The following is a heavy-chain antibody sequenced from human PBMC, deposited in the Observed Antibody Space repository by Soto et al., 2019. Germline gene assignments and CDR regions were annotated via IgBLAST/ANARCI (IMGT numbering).Heavy chain of an antibody. D-gene: IGHD5-12*01. Sequence: ASVKVSCKASGYTFTSYYMHWVRQAPGQGLEWMGWINAGNGNTKYSQKLQGRVTITRDTSASTVFIELSSLTSEDTALYYCARGKGNSGYDPLDFWGLGTLVTVSS. CDR2: INAGNGNT. CDR3: ARGKGNSGYDPLDF. J-gene: IGHJ4*02. CDR1: GYTFTSYY. V-gene: IGHV1-3*01.